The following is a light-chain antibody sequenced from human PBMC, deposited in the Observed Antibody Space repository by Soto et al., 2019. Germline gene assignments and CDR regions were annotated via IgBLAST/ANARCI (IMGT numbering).Light chain of an antibody. Sequence: SVLTQPASVSGSPGQSISISCTGTSSDTAGYNYVSWYQQHPGKAPKLMIYEVSNRPSGVSNRFSGSQSGNTASLTISGLQAEDEANYYCSSYTTSNTPLYVFGTGT. CDR3: SSYTTSNTPLYV. CDR1: SSDTAGYNY. V-gene: IGLV2-14*01. CDR2: EVS. J-gene: IGLJ1*01.